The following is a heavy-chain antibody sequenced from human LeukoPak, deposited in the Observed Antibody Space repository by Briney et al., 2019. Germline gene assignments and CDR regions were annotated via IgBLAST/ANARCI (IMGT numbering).Heavy chain of an antibody. CDR2: ISGSGGST. V-gene: IGHV3-23*01. D-gene: IGHD4-23*01. CDR1: GFTFSSYA. CDR3: TTCGGNSRAGVDY. J-gene: IGHJ4*02. Sequence: GGSLRLSCAASGFTFSSYAMSWVRQAPGKGLEWVSAISGSGGSTYYADSVKGRFTVSRDNSKNTLYLQMDSLRAEDTAVYYCTTCGGNSRAGVDYWGQGTLVTVSS.